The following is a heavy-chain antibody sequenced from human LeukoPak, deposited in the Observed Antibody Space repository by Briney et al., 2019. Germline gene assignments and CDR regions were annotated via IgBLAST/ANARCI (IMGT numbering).Heavy chain of an antibody. J-gene: IGHJ4*02. CDR3: ARELRRDKY. CDR2: MNPDSGNT. V-gene: IGHV1-8*01. Sequence: ASVKVSCKASGYTFSSYDINWVRQATGQGLEWMGCMNPDSGNTGYAQNFQGRVTMTVNTSITTAYMELSSLRPEDTAVYYCARELRRDKYWGQGTLVTVSS. D-gene: IGHD1-1*01. CDR1: GYTFSSYD.